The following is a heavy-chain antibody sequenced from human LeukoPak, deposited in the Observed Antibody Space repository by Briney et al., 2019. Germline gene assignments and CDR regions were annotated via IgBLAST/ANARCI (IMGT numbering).Heavy chain of an antibody. CDR3: AKDFAAAGPYYFDY. CDR2: ISGSCVST. J-gene: IGHJ4*02. Sequence: GGSLRLSCSVSAFTFNTFDNFAMNWVRQAPGKGLECVSAISGSCVSTYYADSVKGRFTISRDNSKNTLYLQMNSLRAEDTAVYYRAKDFAAAGPYYFDYWGQGTLVTVSS. V-gene: IGHV3-23*01. D-gene: IGHD6-13*01. CDR1: AFTFNTFDNFA.